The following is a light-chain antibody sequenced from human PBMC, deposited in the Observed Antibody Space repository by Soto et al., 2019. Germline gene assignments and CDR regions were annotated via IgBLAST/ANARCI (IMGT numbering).Light chain of an antibody. V-gene: IGLV2-14*01. Sequence: QSALTQPASVSGSPGQSITISCTGTSSDVGGYNYISWYQQLPGTAPKLMIYEGIKRPSGVSDRFSGSKSGNTASLTISGLQAEDEADYFCTSYTSRSTLVFGGGTKLTVL. CDR3: TSYTSRSTLV. CDR1: SSDVGGYNY. CDR2: EGI. J-gene: IGLJ2*01.